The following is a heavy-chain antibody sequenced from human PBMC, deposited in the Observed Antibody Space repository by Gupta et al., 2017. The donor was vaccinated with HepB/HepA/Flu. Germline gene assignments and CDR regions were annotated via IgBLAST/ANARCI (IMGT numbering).Heavy chain of an antibody. CDR1: GGSFSGYY. V-gene: IGHV4-34*01. D-gene: IGHD3-22*01. CDR2: INHSGST. CDR3: ARGRKYDYDSSGYYLGP. Sequence: QVQLQQWGAGLLKPSETLSLTCAVYGGSFSGYYWSWIRQPPGKGLEWIGEINHSGSTNYKPSLKRRVTISVDTSKNQFSLKMSAVTAADKAVYYCARGRKYDYDSSGYYLGPWGQGTLVTVSS. J-gene: IGHJ5*02.